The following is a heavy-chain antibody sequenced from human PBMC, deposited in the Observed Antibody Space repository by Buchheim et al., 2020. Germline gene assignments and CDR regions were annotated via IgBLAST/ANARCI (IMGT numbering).Heavy chain of an antibody. CDR2: INHSGST. Sequence: QVQLQQWGAGLLKPSETLSLTCAAYGGSFSGYYWSWIRQPPGKGLEWIGEINHSGSTNYNPSLKSRVTISVDTSKNQFSLKLSSVTAADTAVYYCAYSGWYYYWGQGTL. V-gene: IGHV4-34*01. CDR3: AYSGWYYY. J-gene: IGHJ4*02. D-gene: IGHD6-19*01. CDR1: GGSFSGYY.